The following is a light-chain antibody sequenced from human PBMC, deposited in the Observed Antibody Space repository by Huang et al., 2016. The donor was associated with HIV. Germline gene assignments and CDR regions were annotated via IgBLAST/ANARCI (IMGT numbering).Light chain of an antibody. Sequence: EIVLTQSPASLSLSPGERATLSCRASQSVNSSLAWYQQKPGQAPRLLIYDASNRATGIPARISGSGSGTDFTLTISRLEPKDFALYYCQQRTNWPRTFGQGTKVEI. CDR3: QQRTNWPRT. CDR2: DAS. V-gene: IGKV3-11*01. CDR1: QSVNSS. J-gene: IGKJ1*01.